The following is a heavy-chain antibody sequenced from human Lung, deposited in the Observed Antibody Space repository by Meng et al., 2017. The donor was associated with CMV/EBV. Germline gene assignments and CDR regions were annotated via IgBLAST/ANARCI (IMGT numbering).Heavy chain of an antibody. V-gene: IGHV3-30*02. CDR1: RFTFSSDG. J-gene: IGHJ6*02. CDR3: AKDRLSSSSSYYYYYGMDV. Sequence: AGSLRLXCAASRFTFSSDGMHWVRHAPGEGLEWVAFIRYDGSNKYYADSVRGRFTISRDNSKNTLYLQMNSLRAEDTAVYYCAKDRLSSSSSYYYYYGMDVWGQGTXVNV. CDR2: IRYDGSNK. D-gene: IGHD6-13*01.